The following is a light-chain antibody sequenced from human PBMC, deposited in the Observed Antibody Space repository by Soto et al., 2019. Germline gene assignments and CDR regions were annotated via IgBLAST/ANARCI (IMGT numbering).Light chain of an antibody. Sequence: EIVLTQSPATLSLSPGERATLSCRASQSVSSYLAWYQQQPGQAPRLLIYDASNRATGIPARFSGSGSGTDFTLTINSLEPEDFAVYYCQQRSYWPPLTFGGGTKVEIK. CDR3: QQRSYWPPLT. CDR1: QSVSSY. V-gene: IGKV3-11*01. CDR2: DAS. J-gene: IGKJ4*01.